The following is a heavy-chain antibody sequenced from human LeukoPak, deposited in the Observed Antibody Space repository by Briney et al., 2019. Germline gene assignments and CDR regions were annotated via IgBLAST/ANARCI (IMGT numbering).Heavy chain of an antibody. D-gene: IGHD4-23*01. CDR3: TARDYGGNQLFDC. CDR1: GFTFSTYW. V-gene: IGHV3-15*01. Sequence: PGGSLRLSCSASGFTFSTYWMSWVRQAPGKGLEWVGHIKRKTDGGTTDYAAPVKGRFTISRDDSKNTLYMQMNSLKTEDTAVYYCTARDYGGNQLFDCWGQGTLVTVSS. CDR2: IKRKTDGGTT. J-gene: IGHJ4*02.